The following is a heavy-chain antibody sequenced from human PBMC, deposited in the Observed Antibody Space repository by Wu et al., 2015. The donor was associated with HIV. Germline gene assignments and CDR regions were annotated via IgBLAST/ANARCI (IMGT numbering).Heavy chain of an antibody. CDR1: GGTFSSYA. CDR3: ARASGYCSSTSWPTYFDY. Sequence: QVQLVQSGAEVKKPGSSVKVSCKASGGTFSSYAISWVRQAPGQGLEWMGGIIPIFGTANYAQKFQGRVTITADESTSTAYMELSSLRSEDTAVYYCARASGYCSSTSWPTYFDYWGQGTLVTVSS. J-gene: IGHJ4*02. V-gene: IGHV1-69*12. D-gene: IGHD2-2*01. CDR2: IIPIFGTA.